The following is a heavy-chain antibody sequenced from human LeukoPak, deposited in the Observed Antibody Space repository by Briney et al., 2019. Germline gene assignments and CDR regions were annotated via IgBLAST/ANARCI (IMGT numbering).Heavy chain of an antibody. J-gene: IGHJ4*02. CDR1: GFTFSRYA. CDR3: ARGRGESSGWYCDY. D-gene: IGHD6-19*01. V-gene: IGHV3-30-3*01. CDR2: ISYDGSNK. Sequence: GGSLRLSCAASGFTFSRYAMHWVRQAPGKGLEWVAVISYDGSNKYYADSVKGRFTISRDNSKNTMYLEMNSLRTEDSAVYYCARGRGESSGWYCDYWGQGTLVTVSS.